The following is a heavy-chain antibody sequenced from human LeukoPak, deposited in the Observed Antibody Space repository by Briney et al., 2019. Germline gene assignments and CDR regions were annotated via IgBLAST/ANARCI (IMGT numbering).Heavy chain of an antibody. CDR2: ISDSGGAI. CDR1: GFTFSTYA. Sequence: PGGSLRLSCAASGFTFSTYALNWVRQAPGKGLEWVSAISDSGGAIFYADSVKGRFTMSRDNSKNSLFLQMKSLRAEDTAVYYCAKRYNSEYLAPVQNWGQGTLVTVSS. V-gene: IGHV3-23*01. CDR3: AKRYNSEYLAPVQN. J-gene: IGHJ4*02. D-gene: IGHD1-1*01.